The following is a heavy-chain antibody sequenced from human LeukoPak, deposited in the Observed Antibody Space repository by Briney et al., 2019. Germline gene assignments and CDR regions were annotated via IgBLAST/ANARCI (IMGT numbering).Heavy chain of an antibody. Sequence: ASVKVSCKASGYTFTSYGISWVRQAPGQGLEWMGWISAYNGNTNYAQKLQGRVTMTTDTSTSIAYMELRSLRSDDTAVYYCARDRVTNYYYYYMDVWGKGTTVTISS. CDR1: GYTFTSYG. V-gene: IGHV1-18*01. J-gene: IGHJ6*03. CDR3: ARDRVTNYYYYYMDV. D-gene: IGHD2-21*02. CDR2: ISAYNGNT.